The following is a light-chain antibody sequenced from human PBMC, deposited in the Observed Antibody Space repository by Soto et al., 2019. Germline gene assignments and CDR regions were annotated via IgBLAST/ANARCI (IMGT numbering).Light chain of an antibody. Sequence: QSALTQPASVSGSPGQSITISCTGTSDDIGVYDYVSWYQHHPGEAPKVIIYEVSSRPSEISSRFSGSKSGNTASQTISGLQADDEAIYYCTSYTTSSTWVFGGGTQLTVL. CDR1: SDDIGVYDY. J-gene: IGLJ3*02. CDR2: EVS. V-gene: IGLV2-14*01. CDR3: TSYTTSSTWV.